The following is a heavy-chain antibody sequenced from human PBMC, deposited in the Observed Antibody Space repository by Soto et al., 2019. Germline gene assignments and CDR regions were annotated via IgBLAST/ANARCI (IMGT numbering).Heavy chain of an antibody. CDR3: ARDSTWIPYYHYGMDV. D-gene: IGHD5-18*01. CDR1: GFSVSSNY. V-gene: IGHV3-53*01. J-gene: IGHJ6*02. Sequence: EVQLVESGGGLIQPGGSLRLSCAASGFSVSSNYMSWVRQAPGKGLEWVSVIYSGDNTHYADSVKGRFTISRDNSKNTLYLQMNSLRAEDTAVYYCARDSTWIPYYHYGMDVWGQGTTVTVS. CDR2: IYSGDNT.